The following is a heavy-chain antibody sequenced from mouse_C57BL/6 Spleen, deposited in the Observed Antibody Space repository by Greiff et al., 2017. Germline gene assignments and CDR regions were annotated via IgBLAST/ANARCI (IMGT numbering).Heavy chain of an antibody. CDR3: ARSAFYDAWFAY. CDR1: GYTFTDYY. D-gene: IGHD2-12*01. Sequence: EVQLQQSGPELVKPGASVKISCKASGYTFTDYYMNWVKQSHGKSLEWIGDINPNNGGTSYNQEFKGKATLTVDKSSSTAYMELRSLTSEDSAVYYCARSAFYDAWFAYWGQGTLVTVSA. V-gene: IGHV1-26*01. J-gene: IGHJ3*01. CDR2: INPNNGGT.